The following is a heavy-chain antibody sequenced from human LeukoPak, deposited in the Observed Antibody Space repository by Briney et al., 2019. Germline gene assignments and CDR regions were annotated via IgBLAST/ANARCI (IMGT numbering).Heavy chain of an antibody. CDR1: GFTFDDYA. J-gene: IGHJ6*02. CDR2: ISWDSKNI. D-gene: IGHD3-22*01. Sequence: GRSLRLSCAXSGFTFDDYAMFWVRQAPGKGLEWVSGISWDSKNIDYAASVKGRFTISRDNAKKSLYVQMNSLRADDTAFYYCAKGNRDSSGFYYYYGMDVWGQGTTXT. CDR3: AKGNRDSSGFYYYYGMDV. V-gene: IGHV3-9*01.